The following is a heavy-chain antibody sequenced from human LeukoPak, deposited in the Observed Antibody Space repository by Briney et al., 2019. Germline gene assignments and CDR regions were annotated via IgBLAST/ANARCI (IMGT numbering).Heavy chain of an antibody. CDR1: GYTFTGYY. D-gene: IGHD3-3*01. Sequence: ASVKVSCKAYGYTFTGYYMHWVRQAPGQGLEWMGWISAYNGNTNYAQKLQGRVTMTTDTSTSTAYMELRSLRSDDTAVYYCARFRFWEWLFDYWGQGTLVTVSS. CDR2: ISAYNGNT. CDR3: ARFRFWEWLFDY. J-gene: IGHJ4*02. V-gene: IGHV1-18*04.